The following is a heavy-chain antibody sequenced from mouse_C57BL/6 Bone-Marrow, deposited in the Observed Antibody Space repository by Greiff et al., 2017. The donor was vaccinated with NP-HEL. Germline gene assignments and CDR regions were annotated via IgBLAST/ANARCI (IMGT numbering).Heavy chain of an antibody. V-gene: IGHV1-74*01. CDR3: AIPLGYYGNYDWFAY. Sequence: QVQLQQPGAELVKPGASVKVSCKASGYTFTSYWMHWVKQRPGQGLEWIGRIHPSDSDTNYNQKFKGKATLTVDKSSSTAYMQLSSLTSEDSAVYYCAIPLGYYGNYDWFAYWGQGTLVTVSA. J-gene: IGHJ3*01. D-gene: IGHD2-1*01. CDR1: GYTFTSYW. CDR2: IHPSDSDT.